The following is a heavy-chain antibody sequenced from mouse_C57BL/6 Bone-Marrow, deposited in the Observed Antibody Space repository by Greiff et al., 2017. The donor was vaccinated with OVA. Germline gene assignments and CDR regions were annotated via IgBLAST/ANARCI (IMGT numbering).Heavy chain of an antibody. D-gene: IGHD1-1*01. CDR1: GFTFSSYA. CDR2: ISDGGSYT. V-gene: IGHV5-4*01. J-gene: IGHJ2*01. CDR3: ARLLLLCYYFDY. Sequence: EVQLQESGGGLVKPGGSLRLSCAASGFTFSSYAMSWVRQTPEKRLEWVATISDGGSYTYYPDNVKGRFTISRDNAKNNLYLQMSHLKSEDTAMYYCARLLLLCYYFDYWGQGTTLTVSS.